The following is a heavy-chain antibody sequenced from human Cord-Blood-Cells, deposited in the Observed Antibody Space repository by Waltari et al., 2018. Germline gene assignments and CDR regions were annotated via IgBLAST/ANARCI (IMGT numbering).Heavy chain of an antibody. D-gene: IGHD1-1*01. J-gene: IGHJ5*02. V-gene: IGHV4-34*01. CDR1: GGSFSGYY. CDR3: ARGPSNGNPYNWFDP. CDR2: INHSGST. Sequence: QVQLQQWGAGLLKPSETLSLTCAVYGGSFSGYYWSWIRQPPGKGLEWIGEINHSGSTNDNPALKSRVTISVDTSKNQFSLKLSSVTAADTAVYYCARGPSNGNPYNWFDPWGQGTLVTVSS.